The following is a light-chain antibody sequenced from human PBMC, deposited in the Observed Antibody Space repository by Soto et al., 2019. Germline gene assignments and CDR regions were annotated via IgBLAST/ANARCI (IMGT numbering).Light chain of an antibody. CDR2: SDN. V-gene: IGLV1-44*01. CDR1: SSNIGSNT. CDR3: AAWDDSRGV. Sequence: QSVLTQPPSASGTPGQRVTISCSGSSSNIGSNTVNWYQQLPGPAPKLLIYSDNQRPSGVPDRFSGSKSGTSASLAISGLQSEDEADYYCAAWDDSRGVVGGGTKLTVL. J-gene: IGLJ3*02.